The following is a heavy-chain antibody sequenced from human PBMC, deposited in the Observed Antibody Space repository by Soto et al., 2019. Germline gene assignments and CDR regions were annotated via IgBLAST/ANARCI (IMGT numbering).Heavy chain of an antibody. CDR1: GGSVSSGSYY. CDR2: IYYSGTT. J-gene: IGHJ5*02. V-gene: IGHV4-61*01. Sequence: PSETLSLTCTVSGGSVSSGSYYWSWIRQPPGKGLEWIGYIYYSGTTNYKPSLKSRVTISVDTSKNQFSLRLSSVTAADTAVYYCAREGILAGYPNWFDPWGQGTLVTVSS. D-gene: IGHD3-9*01. CDR3: AREGILAGYPNWFDP.